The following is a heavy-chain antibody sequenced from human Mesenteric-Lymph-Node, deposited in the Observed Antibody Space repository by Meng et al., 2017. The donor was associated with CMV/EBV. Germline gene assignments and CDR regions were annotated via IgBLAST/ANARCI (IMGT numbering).Heavy chain of an antibody. D-gene: IGHD6-6*01. CDR1: GFTFSSYA. CDR3: ARDRVAARRWFDP. V-gene: IGHV3-23*01. J-gene: IGHJ5*02. CDR2: VSGGGGST. Sequence: GESLKISCAASGFTFSSYAMSWVRQAPGKGLEWVSAVSGGGGSTYYADSVKGRFTISRDNSKNTLYLQMNSLRAEDTAVYYCARDRVAARRWFDPWGQGTLVTVSS.